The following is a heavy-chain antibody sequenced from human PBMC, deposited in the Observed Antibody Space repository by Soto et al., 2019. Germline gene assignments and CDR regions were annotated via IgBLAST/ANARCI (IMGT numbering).Heavy chain of an antibody. CDR2: VNAYNGNT. CDR3: AREAVSGRTGFDY. Sequence: QVQLVQSGAEVKKPGASVKVSCKASGYTFTSYGISWVRQAPGQGLEWMGWVNAYNGNTNYAQKFQGRVTMTTDTSRSKAYMERRSLRSDATAVYYCAREAVSGRTGFDYWGQGTLVTVSS. V-gene: IGHV1-18*01. J-gene: IGHJ4*02. CDR1: GYTFTSYG. D-gene: IGHD6-19*01.